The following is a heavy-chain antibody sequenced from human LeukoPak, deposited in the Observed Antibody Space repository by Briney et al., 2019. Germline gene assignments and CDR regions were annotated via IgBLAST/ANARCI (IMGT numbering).Heavy chain of an antibody. D-gene: IGHD3-22*01. CDR2: IIPIFGTA. V-gene: IGHV1-69*05. Sequence: SVKVSCKASGGTFSSYAISWVRQAPGQGLEWMGGIIPIFGTANYAQKFQGRVTITTDEPTSTAYMELSSLRSEDTAMYYCARGRLLRKYYYDSSGYYYGGPGRLYYYMDVWGKGTTVTVSS. CDR1: GGTFSSYA. CDR3: ARGRLLRKYYYDSSGYYYGGPGRLYYYMDV. J-gene: IGHJ6*03.